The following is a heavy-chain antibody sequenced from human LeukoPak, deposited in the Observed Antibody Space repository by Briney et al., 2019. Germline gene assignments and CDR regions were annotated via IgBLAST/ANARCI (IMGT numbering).Heavy chain of an antibody. Sequence: SETLSLTCTVSGGSISGYYWSWIRQSAGKGLEWIGRIYTSGSTYYNPSLKSRVTISVDTSKNQFSLKLSSVTAADTAVYYCARMEQQLGVWFDPWGQGTLVTVSS. D-gene: IGHD6-13*01. J-gene: IGHJ5*02. CDR2: IYTSGST. CDR3: ARMEQQLGVWFDP. CDR1: GGSISGYY. V-gene: IGHV4-4*07.